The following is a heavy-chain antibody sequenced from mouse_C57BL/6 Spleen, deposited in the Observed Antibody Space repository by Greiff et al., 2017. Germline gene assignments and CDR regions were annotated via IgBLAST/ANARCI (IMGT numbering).Heavy chain of an antibody. D-gene: IGHD1-1*01. Sequence: VKLMESGAELVRPGASVKLSCKASGYTFTDYYINWVKQRPGQGLEWIARIYPGSGNTYYNEKFKGKATLTAEKSSSTAYMQLSSLTSEDSAVYFCARRGDGSSGAWFAYWGQGTLVTVSA. CDR1: GYTFTDYY. CDR2: IYPGSGNT. V-gene: IGHV1-76*01. J-gene: IGHJ3*01. CDR3: ARRGDGSSGAWFAY.